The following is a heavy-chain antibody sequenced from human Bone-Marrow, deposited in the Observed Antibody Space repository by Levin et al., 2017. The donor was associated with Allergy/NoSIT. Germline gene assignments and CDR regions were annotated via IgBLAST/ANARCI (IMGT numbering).Heavy chain of an antibody. Sequence: RPGGSLRLSCVVSGFSFRTAWMSWVRQAPGKGLEWVGRIKSDTEGGTANYAAPVKGRFTISRDESENTLYLQMDSLKTEDTAVYYCTRDTVVIPASLSWGQGTLVSVSS. D-gene: IGHD2-2*01. CDR2: IKSDTEGGTA. J-gene: IGHJ4*02. V-gene: IGHV3-15*01. CDR3: TRDTVVIPASLS. CDR1: GFSFRTAW.